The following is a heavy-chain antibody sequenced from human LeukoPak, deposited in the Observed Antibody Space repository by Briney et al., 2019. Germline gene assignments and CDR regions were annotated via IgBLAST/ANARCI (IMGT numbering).Heavy chain of an antibody. CDR2: IYYSGST. Sequence: SETLSLTCTVSGSSVSSGSYYWSWIRQPPGKGLEWIGYIYYSGSTNYNPSLKSRVTISVDTSKNQFSLKLSSVTAADTAVYYCARDHELLLDYWGQGTLVTVSS. CDR3: ARDHELLLDY. CDR1: GSSVSSGSYY. J-gene: IGHJ4*02. V-gene: IGHV4-61*01. D-gene: IGHD1-26*01.